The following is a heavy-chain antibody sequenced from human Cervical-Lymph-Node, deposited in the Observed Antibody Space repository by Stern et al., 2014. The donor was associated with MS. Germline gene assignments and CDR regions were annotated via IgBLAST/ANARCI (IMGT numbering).Heavy chain of an antibody. J-gene: IGHJ4*02. CDR2: IAAYNGNT. Sequence: QVQLLESGAEVKKPGASVNVSCKASGYTFINYDITWVRRAPGQGLEWMGWIAAYNGNTNYARKLQGRLTMTTDTSTSTAYMELRSLTSDDTAVYYCARGGSSIDYWGQGALVTVSS. CDR3: ARGGSSIDY. D-gene: IGHD6-13*01. CDR1: GYTFINYD. V-gene: IGHV1-18*01.